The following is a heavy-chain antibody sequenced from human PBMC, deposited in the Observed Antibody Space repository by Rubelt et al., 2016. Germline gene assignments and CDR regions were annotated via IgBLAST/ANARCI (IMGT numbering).Heavy chain of an antibody. V-gene: IGHV4-34*01. CDR1: GGSFSGYY. J-gene: IGHJ6*02. CDR3: ATLTRYYYGMDV. CDR2: IHHSGST. Sequence: QVQLQQWGAGLLKPSETLSLTCAVYGGSFSGYYWSWIRQPPGKGLEWIGEIHHSGSTNYNPSLKSRVTISVDTSKNQFSLKLSSVTAADTAVYYCATLTRYYYGMDVWGQGTTVTVSS. D-gene: IGHD4-11*01.